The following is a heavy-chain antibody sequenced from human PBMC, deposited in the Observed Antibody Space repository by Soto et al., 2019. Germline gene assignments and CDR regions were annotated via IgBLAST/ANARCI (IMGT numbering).Heavy chain of an antibody. CDR1: GYTFTSYG. J-gene: IGHJ3*02. D-gene: IGHD3-22*01. V-gene: IGHV1-18*01. Sequence: ASVKVSCKASGYTFTSYGISWVRQAPGQGLEWMGWISAYNGNTNYAQKLQGRVTMTTDTSTSTAYMELRNLRSDDTAVYYCARDLGYYDSSGHDAFDIWGQGTMVTVSS. CDR2: ISAYNGNT. CDR3: ARDLGYYDSSGHDAFDI.